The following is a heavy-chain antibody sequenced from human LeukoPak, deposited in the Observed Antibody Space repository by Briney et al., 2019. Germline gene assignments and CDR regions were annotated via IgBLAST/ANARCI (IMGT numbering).Heavy chain of an antibody. CDR3: ARLELLNYYYYGMDV. J-gene: IGHJ6*02. CDR2: IYHSGST. V-gene: IGHV4-4*02. CDR1: GGSISSSNW. D-gene: IGHD2-15*01. Sequence: PSETLSLTCAVSGGSISSSNWWSWVRQPPGKGLEWIGEIYHSGSTNYNPSLKSRVTISVDKSKNQFSLKLSSVTAADTAVYYCARLELLNYYYYGMDVWGQGTTVTVSS.